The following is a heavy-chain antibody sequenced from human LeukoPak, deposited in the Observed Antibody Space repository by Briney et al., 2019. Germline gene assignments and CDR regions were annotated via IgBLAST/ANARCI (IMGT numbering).Heavy chain of an antibody. V-gene: IGHV3-23*01. CDR3: AKHVYSSSWTVFVDWFDP. J-gene: IGHJ5*02. CDR2: ISGSGGST. D-gene: IGHD6-13*01. Sequence: PGGSLRLSCAASGFTFSSYAMSWVRQAPGKGLEWVSAISGSGGSTYYADSVKGRFTISRDNSKNTLYLRMNSLRAEDTAVYYCAKHVYSSSWTVFVDWFDPWGQGTLVTVSS. CDR1: GFTFSSYA.